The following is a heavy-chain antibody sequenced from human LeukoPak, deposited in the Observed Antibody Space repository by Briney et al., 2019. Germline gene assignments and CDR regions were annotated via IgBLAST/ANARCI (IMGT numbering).Heavy chain of an antibody. D-gene: IGHD3-22*01. CDR2: FDPEDGET. CDR3: ATDLSGYFDY. V-gene: IGHV1-24*01. CDR1: GYTLTELS. J-gene: IGHJ4*02. Sequence: ASVKVSCKVSGYTLTELSMHWVRQAPGKGLEWMGGFDPEDGETIYAQKFQGRVTMTRNTSISTAYMELSSLRSEDTAVYYCATDLSGYFDYWGQGTLVTVSS.